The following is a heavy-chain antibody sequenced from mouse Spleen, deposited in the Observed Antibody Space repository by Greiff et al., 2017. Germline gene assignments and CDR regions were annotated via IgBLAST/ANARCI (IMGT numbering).Heavy chain of an antibody. CDR1: GYTFTSYW. Sequence: QVQLKQPGAELVKPGASVKVSCKASGYTFTSYWMHWVKQRPGQGLEWIGRIHPSDSDTNYNQKFKGKATLTVDKSSSTAYMQLSSLTSEDSAVYYCAIGIEPAWFAYWGQGTLVTVSA. CDR2: IHPSDSDT. CDR3: AIGIEPAWFAY. V-gene: IGHV1-74*01. J-gene: IGHJ3*01.